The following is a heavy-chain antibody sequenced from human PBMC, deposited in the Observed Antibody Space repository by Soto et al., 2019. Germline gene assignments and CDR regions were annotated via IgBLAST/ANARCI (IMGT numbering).Heavy chain of an antibody. CDR2: IYYSGT. J-gene: IGHJ4*02. CDR3: ARDLAYCASGSCYAKWGS. V-gene: IGHV4-30-4*01. Sequence: SETLSLTCTVSGGTITSDDYHWAWIRQPPGKGLEWIGFIYYSGTYYNPSLRRRVTISVDTSKNELSLKLSSVTAADTAVYYCARDLAYCASGSCYAKWGSWGQGTLVTVSS. D-gene: IGHD2-15*01. CDR1: GGTITSDDYH.